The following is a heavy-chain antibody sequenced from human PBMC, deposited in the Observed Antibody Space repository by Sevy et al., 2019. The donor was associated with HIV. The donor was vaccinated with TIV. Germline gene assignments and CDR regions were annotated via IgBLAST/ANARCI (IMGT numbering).Heavy chain of an antibody. CDR1: GGSISSYY. CDR3: ARGGSGNSYYYYYMDV. Sequence: SETLSLTCTVSGGSISSYYWSWIRQPPGKGLEWIGYIYYSGSTNYNPSRKSRVTISVDTSKNPFSLKLSSVTAADTAVYYCARGGSGNSYYYYYMDVWGKGTTVTVSS. D-gene: IGHD4-4*01. V-gene: IGHV4-59*01. J-gene: IGHJ6*03. CDR2: IYYSGST.